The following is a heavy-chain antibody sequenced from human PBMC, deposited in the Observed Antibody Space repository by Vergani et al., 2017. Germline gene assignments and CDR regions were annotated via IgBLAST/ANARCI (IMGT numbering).Heavy chain of an antibody. CDR1: GGSFSGYY. CDR3: ARWTPGVVLKGPYYYGMDV. J-gene: IGHJ6*02. V-gene: IGHV4-34*01. CDR2: INHSGST. D-gene: IGHD2-8*01. Sequence: QVQLQQWGAGLLKPSETLSLPCAVYGGSFSGYYWSWIRQPPGKGLEWIGEINHSGSTNYNPSLKSRVTISVDTSKNQFSLKLSSVTAADTAVYYCARWTPGVVLKGPYYYGMDVWGQGTTVTVSS.